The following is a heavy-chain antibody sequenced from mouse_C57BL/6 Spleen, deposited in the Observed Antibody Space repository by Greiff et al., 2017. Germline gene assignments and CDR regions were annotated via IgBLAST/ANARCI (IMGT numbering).Heavy chain of an antibody. CDR1: GFNIKDYY. CDR2: IDPEDGET. D-gene: IGHD4-1*01. Sequence: EVKLMESGAELVKPGASVKLSCTASGFNIKDYYMHWVKQRTEQGLEWIGRIDPEDGETKYAPKFQGKATITTDTSSNTAYLQHRSLTSEDTAVYYCARGQTGAKDYWGQGTSVTVSS. V-gene: IGHV14-2*01. CDR3: ARGQTGAKDY. J-gene: IGHJ4*01.